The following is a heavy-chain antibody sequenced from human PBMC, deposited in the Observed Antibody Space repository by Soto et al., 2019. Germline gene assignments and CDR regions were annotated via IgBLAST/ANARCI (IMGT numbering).Heavy chain of an antibody. J-gene: IGHJ5*02. CDR3: AKDRSTMRWFDP. CDR2: VQMSGTT. Sequence: SETLSLTCAVSGASVRSYHWSWIRQAAGKGLEWIGRVQMSGTTNYNPSLKTRVTMSLDTSKNEVSLRMTSVTAADTAVYFCAKDRSTMRWFDPWGQGILVTVCS. CDR1: GASVRSYH. V-gene: IGHV4-4*07. D-gene: IGHD1-1*01.